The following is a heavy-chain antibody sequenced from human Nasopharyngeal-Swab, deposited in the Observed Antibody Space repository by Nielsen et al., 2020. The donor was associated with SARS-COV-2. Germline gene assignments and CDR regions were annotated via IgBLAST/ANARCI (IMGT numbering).Heavy chain of an antibody. V-gene: IGHV3-21*01. Sequence: GGSLRLSCAASGFTFSSYSMNWVRQAPGKGLEWVSSISSSSSYIYYADSVKGRFTISGDNAKNSLYLQMNSLRAEDTAVYYCARITVAGDYYYGMDVWGQGTTVTVSS. J-gene: IGHJ6*02. CDR2: ISSSSSYI. CDR1: GFTFSSYS. D-gene: IGHD6-19*01. CDR3: ARITVAGDYYYGMDV.